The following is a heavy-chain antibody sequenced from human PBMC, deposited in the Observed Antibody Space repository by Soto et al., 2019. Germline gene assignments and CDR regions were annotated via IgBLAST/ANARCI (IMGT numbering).Heavy chain of an antibody. Sequence: QVQLQESGPGLVKPSGTLSLTCAVSGGSISSSNWWSWVRQPPGKGLEWIGEIYHSGSTNYNPSLKSRVTLSVDKSKNPFSLKLSSVTAADTAVYYCARDHGSIAARSVGGYGMDVWGQGTTVTVSS. J-gene: IGHJ6*02. CDR2: IYHSGST. D-gene: IGHD6-6*01. CDR1: GGSISSSNW. V-gene: IGHV4-4*02. CDR3: ARDHGSIAARSVGGYGMDV.